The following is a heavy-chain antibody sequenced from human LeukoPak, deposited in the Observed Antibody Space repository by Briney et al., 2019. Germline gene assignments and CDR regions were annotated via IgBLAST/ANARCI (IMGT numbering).Heavy chain of an antibody. V-gene: IGHV4-39*01. CDR1: GDSTNSNTYC. D-gene: IGHD3-9*01. CDR3: ARHRYFDRLSPFDY. J-gene: IGHJ4*02. Sequence: SETLSLTCTVSGDSTNSNTYCWDWIRQPPGKGLEWIGTIYYSGSTYYNPSLKSRVTISVDTSKNQFSLKLTSVTAADTAVYYCARHRYFDRLSPFDYWGQGTLVTVSS. CDR2: IYYSGST.